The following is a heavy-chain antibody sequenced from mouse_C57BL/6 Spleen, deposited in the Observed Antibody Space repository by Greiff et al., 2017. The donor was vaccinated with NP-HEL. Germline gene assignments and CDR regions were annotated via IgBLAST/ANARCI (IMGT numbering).Heavy chain of an antibody. Sequence: EVQLQQSGPELVKPGASVKISCKASGYTFTDYYMNWVKQSHGKSLEWIGDINPNNGGTSYNQKFKGKATLTVEKSSSTAYMELRSLTSEDSAVYYCARWGSNYVAMDYWGQGTSVTVSA. CDR1: GYTFTDYY. V-gene: IGHV1-26*01. D-gene: IGHD2-5*01. CDR3: ARWGSNYVAMDY. J-gene: IGHJ4*01. CDR2: INPNNGGT.